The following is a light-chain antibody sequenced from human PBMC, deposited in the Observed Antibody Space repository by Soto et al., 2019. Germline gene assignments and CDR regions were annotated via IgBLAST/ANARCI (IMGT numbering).Light chain of an antibody. CDR3: GADHGSGSNFVVV. Sequence: QLVLTQPPSASASLGASVTLTCTLSSGHSDYKVDWFQQRPGKGPRFVMRVGTGGIVGSKGDGIPDRFSVLGSGLNRYLTIRDIQEEDESDYYCGADHGSGSNFVVVFGGGTKVTVL. CDR2: VGTGGIVG. CDR1: SGHSDYK. J-gene: IGLJ2*01. V-gene: IGLV9-49*01.